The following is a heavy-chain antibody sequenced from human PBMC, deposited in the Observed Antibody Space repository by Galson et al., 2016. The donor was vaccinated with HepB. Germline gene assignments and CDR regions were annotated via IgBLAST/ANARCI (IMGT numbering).Heavy chain of an antibody. CDR3: ARWVSVYYGMDV. CDR2: IYYTGSA. CDR1: GGSITSGGYY. Sequence: TLSLTCTISGGSITSGGYYWSWIRQRPGKGLEWVGYIYYTGSAYYNPSLTSRVSLSMDTSKNRFSVKLTSVTAADTAVYYCARWVSVYYGMDVWGPGTTVTVSS. D-gene: IGHD3-10*01. V-gene: IGHV4-31*03. J-gene: IGHJ6*02.